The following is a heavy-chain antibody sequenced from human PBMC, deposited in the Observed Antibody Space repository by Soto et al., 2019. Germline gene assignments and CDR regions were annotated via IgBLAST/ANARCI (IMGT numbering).Heavy chain of an antibody. CDR3: ASHLWFGELLFDY. J-gene: IGHJ4*02. CDR1: GYSFTSYW. CDR2: IDPSDSYT. D-gene: IGHD3-10*01. Sequence: GESLKISCKGSGYSFTSYWISWVRQMPGKGLEWMGRIDPSDSYTNYSPSFQGHVTISADKSISTAYLQWSSLKASDTAMYYCASHLWFGELLFDYWGQGTLVTGYS. V-gene: IGHV5-10-1*01.